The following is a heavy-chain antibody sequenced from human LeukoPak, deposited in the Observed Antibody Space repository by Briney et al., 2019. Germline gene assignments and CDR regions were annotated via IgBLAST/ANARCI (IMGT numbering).Heavy chain of an antibody. CDR1: GFTFSSYS. Sequence: PGGSLRLSCAASGFTFSSYSMHWVRQAPGKGLEWLSYINSGSSTIYYADSVKGRFTISRDNAKNSLYLQMNSLRDEDTAVYYCATEAPGGGYSYGHYYYYGMDVWGQGTTVTISS. CDR3: ATEAPGGGYSYGHYYYYGMDV. J-gene: IGHJ6*02. CDR2: INSGSSTI. V-gene: IGHV3-48*02. D-gene: IGHD5-18*01.